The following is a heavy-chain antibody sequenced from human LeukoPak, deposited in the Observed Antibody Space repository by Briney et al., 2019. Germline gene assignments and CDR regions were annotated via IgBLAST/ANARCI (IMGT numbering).Heavy chain of an antibody. V-gene: IGHV3-7*01. J-gene: IGHJ4*02. Sequence: GGSLRLSCAVSGFTFSSYWMSWVRQAPGKGLEWVANIKQDGSEKYYVDSVKGRFSISRDNAKNSLYLQMNSLRAEDTAVYYCARDFYQQLVPRYWGQGTLVTVSS. CDR1: GFTFSSYW. CDR2: IKQDGSEK. D-gene: IGHD6-13*01. CDR3: ARDFYQQLVPRY.